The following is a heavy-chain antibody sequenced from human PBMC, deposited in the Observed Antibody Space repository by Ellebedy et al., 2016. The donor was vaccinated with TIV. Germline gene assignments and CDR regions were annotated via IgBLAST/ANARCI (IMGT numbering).Heavy chain of an antibody. J-gene: IGHJ3*02. D-gene: IGHD6-13*01. Sequence: MPGGSLRLSCTVSYNSISSYYWSWIRQPPGKGLEWIGYIYYSGSTNYNPSLKSRVTISVDTSKNQFSLKLSSVTAADTAVYYCARVVWQQPVSYAFDIWGQGTMVTVSS. CDR3: ARVVWQQPVSYAFDI. CDR1: YNSISSYY. CDR2: IYYSGST. V-gene: IGHV4-59*01.